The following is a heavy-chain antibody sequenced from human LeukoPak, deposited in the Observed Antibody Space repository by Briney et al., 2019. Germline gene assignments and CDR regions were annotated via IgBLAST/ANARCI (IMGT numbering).Heavy chain of an antibody. V-gene: IGHV3-23*01. Sequence: PGGSLRLSCAASGFTFSSYAMGWVRQAPGKGLEWVSSISGSGGSTYYADPVKGRFTIYRDNSKNTLYLQMNSLRGEDTAVYYCAKDREGTIADYFDYWGQGTLGTVS. J-gene: IGHJ4*02. D-gene: IGHD1-7*01. CDR3: AKDREGTIADYFDY. CDR2: ISGSGGST. CDR1: GFTFSSYA.